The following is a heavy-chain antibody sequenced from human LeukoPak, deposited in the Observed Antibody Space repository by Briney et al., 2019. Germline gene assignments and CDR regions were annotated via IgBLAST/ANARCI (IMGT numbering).Heavy chain of an antibody. CDR3: ARADILTVRAAFDI. V-gene: IGHV4-30-2*01. Sequence: PSETLSLTCAVSGGSISSGGYSWSWIRQPPGKGLEWIGYIYHSGSTYYNPSLKSRVTISVDRSKNQFSLKLSSVTAADTAVYYCARADILTVRAAFDIWGQGTMVTVSS. CDR1: GGSISSGGYS. J-gene: IGHJ3*02. CDR2: IYHSGST. D-gene: IGHD3-9*01.